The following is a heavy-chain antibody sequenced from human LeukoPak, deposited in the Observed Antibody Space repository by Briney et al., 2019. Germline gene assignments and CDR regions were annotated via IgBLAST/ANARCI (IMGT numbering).Heavy chain of an antibody. Sequence: SETLSLTCTVSGGSISSYYWSWIRQPAGKGLEWIGRIYTSGSTNYNPSLKSRVTISVDTSKNQFSLKLSSVTAAETAVYYCARSKDLFYYDSSGVIGDLFDYWGQGTLVTVSS. CDR2: IYTSGST. CDR3: ARSKDLFYYDSSGVIGDLFDY. CDR1: GGSISSYY. J-gene: IGHJ4*02. V-gene: IGHV4-4*07. D-gene: IGHD3-22*01.